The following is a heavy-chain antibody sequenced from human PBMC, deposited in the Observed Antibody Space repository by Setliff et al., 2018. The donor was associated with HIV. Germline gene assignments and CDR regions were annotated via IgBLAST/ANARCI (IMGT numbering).Heavy chain of an antibody. CDR2: IYTTGSV. D-gene: IGHD3-10*01. J-gene: IGHJ4*02. V-gene: IGHV4-4*07. CDR3: ARGLEYYTSGTYSYYFDY. CDR1: GASVTSHY. Sequence: SETLSLTCTVSGASVTSHYWTWIRQPAGKGMEWIGRIYTTGSVNYNPSLKSRVTMSIDTSKNHFSLNLTSVTAADTAVYYCARGLEYYTSGTYSYYFDYWGQGILVTVSS.